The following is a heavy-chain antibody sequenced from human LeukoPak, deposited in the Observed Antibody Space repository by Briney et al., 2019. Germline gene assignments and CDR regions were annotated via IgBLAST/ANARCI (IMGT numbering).Heavy chain of an antibody. V-gene: IGHV1-69*05. CDR1: GGTFSSYA. J-gene: IGHJ4*02. CDR3: ARDSLRGSSWYVDFDY. CDR2: IIPIFGTA. Sequence: GSSVKVSCKASGGTFSSYAISWVRQAPGQGLEWMGGIIPIFGTANYAQKFQGRVTITTDESTSTAYMELSRLRSEDTAVYYCARDSLRGSSWYVDFDYWGQGTLVTVSS. D-gene: IGHD6-13*01.